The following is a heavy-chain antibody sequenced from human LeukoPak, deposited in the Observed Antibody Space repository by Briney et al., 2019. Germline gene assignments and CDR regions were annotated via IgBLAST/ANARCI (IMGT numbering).Heavy chain of an antibody. CDR2: IYSGGST. CDR1: GLTFSSNY. J-gene: IGHJ4*02. D-gene: IGHD1-14*01. Sequence: PGGSLRLSCAASGLTFSSNYMSWVRQAPGKGLEWVSVIYSGGSTYYADSVKGRFTISRDNSKNTLYLQMNSVRAEDTAVYYCARARVNHYFDDWGQGSLVTVSS. CDR3: ARARVNHYFDD. V-gene: IGHV3-66*01.